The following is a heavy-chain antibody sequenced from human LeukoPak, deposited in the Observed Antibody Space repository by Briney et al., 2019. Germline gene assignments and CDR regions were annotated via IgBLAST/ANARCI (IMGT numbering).Heavy chain of an antibody. CDR1: GGSIRSHY. D-gene: IGHD1-26*01. V-gene: IGHV4-59*11. Sequence: PSKTLSLTCSVSGGSIRSHYWNWLRQPPGKGLEWLVHIYYSGSTYYNPSLKSRITISVDTSKNQFSLRLSSVTAADTAVYYCARERWEGGSYVMGFDYWGQGALVTVSS. CDR2: IYYSGST. CDR3: ARERWEGGSYVMGFDY. J-gene: IGHJ4*02.